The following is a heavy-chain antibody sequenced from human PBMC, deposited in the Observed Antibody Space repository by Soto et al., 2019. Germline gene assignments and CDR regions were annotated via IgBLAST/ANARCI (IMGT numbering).Heavy chain of an antibody. CDR1: GYTFTSYY. V-gene: IGHV1-46*01. CDR3: ARAPDYYDSSGYRRLDY. D-gene: IGHD3-22*01. CDR2: INPSGGST. Sequence: ASVKVSCKASGYTFTSYYMHWVRQAPGQGLEWMGIINPSGGSTSYAQKLQGRVTMTRDTSTSTAYMELSSLRSDDTAVYYCARAPDYYDSSGYRRLDYWGQGTLVTVSS. J-gene: IGHJ4*02.